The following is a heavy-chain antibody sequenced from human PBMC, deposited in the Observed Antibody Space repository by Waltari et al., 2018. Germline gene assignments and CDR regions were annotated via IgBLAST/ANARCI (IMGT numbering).Heavy chain of an antibody. CDR1: TFSSYG. CDR3: ARDGVQYSSSSGGYYGMDV. V-gene: IGHV3-33*01. CDR2: IWYDGSNK. J-gene: IGHJ6*02. Sequence: TFSSYGMHWVRQAPGKGLGWVAVIWYDGSNKYYADSVKGRFTISRDNSKNTLYLQMNSLRAEDTAVYYCARDGVQYSSSSGGYYGMDVWGQGTTVTVSS. D-gene: IGHD6-6*01.